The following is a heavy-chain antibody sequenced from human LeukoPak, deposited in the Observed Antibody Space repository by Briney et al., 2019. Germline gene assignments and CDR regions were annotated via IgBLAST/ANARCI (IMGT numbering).Heavy chain of an antibody. D-gene: IGHD2-21*02. Sequence: SETLSLTCAVYGGSFSGYYWSWIRQPSGKGLEWIGEINHSGSTNYNPSLKSRVTISVDTSKNQFSLKLSSVTAADTAVYYCARCSFVVVTATNYDYWGQGTLVTVSS. CDR3: ARCSFVVVTATNYDY. V-gene: IGHV4-34*01. J-gene: IGHJ4*02. CDR1: GGSFSGYY. CDR2: INHSGST.